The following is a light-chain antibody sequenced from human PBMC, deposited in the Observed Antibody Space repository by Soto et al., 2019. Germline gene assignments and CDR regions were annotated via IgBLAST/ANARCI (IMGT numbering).Light chain of an antibody. CDR2: GAS. V-gene: IGKV3-20*01. CDR1: QSVSSSY. Sequence: ESVLTQSPGTLSLSPGEKATLSCRASQSVSSSYLAWYQQKPGQAPRLLIYGASSRATGIPYRFSGSGSGTDFTLTVSRLEPEDFAVYYCQQFGSSTWTFGQGTKVDIK. J-gene: IGKJ1*01. CDR3: QQFGSSTWT.